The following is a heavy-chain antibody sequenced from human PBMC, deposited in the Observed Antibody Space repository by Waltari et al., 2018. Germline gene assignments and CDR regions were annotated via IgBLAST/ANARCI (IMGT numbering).Heavy chain of an antibody. J-gene: IGHJ3*02. D-gene: IGHD7-27*01. CDR3: ARRDLGPAFDI. V-gene: IGHV4-39*01. Sequence: QLQLQESGPGLVKPSETLSLTCTVSGGSISSRSYYWGWIRQPPGKGREWIGSIYYSGSTYYNPSLKSRVTISVDTSKNQFSLKLSSVTAADTAVYYCARRDLGPAFDIWGQGTMVTVSS. CDR1: GGSISSRSYY. CDR2: IYYSGST.